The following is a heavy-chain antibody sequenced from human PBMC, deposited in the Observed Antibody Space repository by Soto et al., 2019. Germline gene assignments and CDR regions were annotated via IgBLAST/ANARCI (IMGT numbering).Heavy chain of an antibody. Sequence: EVQLVESGGGLVQPGGSLRLSCEASGLTLSGHWMHWVRQAPGKGLLWVSRINSDGSRTSYADSVKGRFTISRDNAKNTLYLQINSLRAEDTSVYYCARVALYSGYVDYYMDVWGKGATVTVSS. CDR1: GLTLSGHW. CDR2: INSDGSRT. J-gene: IGHJ6*03. V-gene: IGHV3-74*01. CDR3: ARVALYSGYVDYYMDV. D-gene: IGHD5-12*01.